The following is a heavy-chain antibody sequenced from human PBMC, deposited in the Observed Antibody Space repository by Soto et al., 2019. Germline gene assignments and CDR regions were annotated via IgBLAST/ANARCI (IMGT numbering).Heavy chain of an antibody. CDR3: ARDRDIVVVVAATYYYYYYMDV. V-gene: IGHV6-1*01. CDR1: GDSVSSNSAA. CDR2: TYYRSKWYN. D-gene: IGHD2-15*01. J-gene: IGHJ6*03. Sequence: SQTLSLTCAISGDSVSSNSAAWNWIRQSPSRGLEWLGRTYYRSKWYNDYAVSVKSRITINPDTSKNQFSLQLNSVTPEDTAVYYCARDRDIVVVVAATYYYYYYMDVWGKGTTVTVSS.